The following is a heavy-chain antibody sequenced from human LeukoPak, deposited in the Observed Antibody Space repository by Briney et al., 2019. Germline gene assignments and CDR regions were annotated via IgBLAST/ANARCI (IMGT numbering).Heavy chain of an antibody. CDR3: AGAFRTTGTGYFDY. V-gene: IGHV4-4*07. CDR1: GGSISSYY. J-gene: IGHJ4*02. CDR2: IYTSGST. Sequence: SETLSLTCTVSGGSISSYYWSWIRQPAGKGLEWIGRIYTSGSTNYNPSLKSRVTISVDTSKNQFSLKLSSVTAADTAVYYCAGAFRTTGTGYFDYWGQGTLVTVSS. D-gene: IGHD1-1*01.